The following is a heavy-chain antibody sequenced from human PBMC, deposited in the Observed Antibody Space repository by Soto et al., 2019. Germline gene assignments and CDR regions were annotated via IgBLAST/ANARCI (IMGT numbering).Heavy chain of an antibody. CDR3: ARVEAVAGLYNYIGLDV. J-gene: IGHJ6*02. CDR1: GGTFSNYA. D-gene: IGHD6-19*01. Sequence: QVQLVQSGAEVKKPGSSVKVSCKVSGGTFSNYAIDWVRLAPGHGLEWMGGIVPIFGTTYYTQKFQGRATIIADDSTTTAYLEMSSLRSEDAAISYCARVEAVAGLYNYIGLDVLGPGTAVTVYS. CDR2: IVPIFGTT. V-gene: IGHV1-69*12.